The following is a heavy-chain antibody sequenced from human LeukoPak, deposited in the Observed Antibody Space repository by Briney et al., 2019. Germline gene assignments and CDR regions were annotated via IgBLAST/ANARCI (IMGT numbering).Heavy chain of an antibody. CDR1: GYTFTGYY. CDR3: ARDFYSSNYWSVFDY. J-gene: IGHJ4*02. V-gene: IGHV1-2*06. D-gene: IGHD4-11*01. Sequence: ASVTVSFKASGYTFTGYYMHWVRQPPGQGLDWMGRINPNSGGTNYSQKFQGRVTMTRDTSISTAYMELSRLRSDDTAVYYCARDFYSSNYWSVFDYWGQGTLVTVSS. CDR2: INPNSGGT.